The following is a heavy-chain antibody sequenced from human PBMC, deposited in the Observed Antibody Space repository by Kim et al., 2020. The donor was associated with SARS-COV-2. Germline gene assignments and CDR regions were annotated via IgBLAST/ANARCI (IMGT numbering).Heavy chain of an antibody. V-gene: IGHV4-31*03. CDR3: ARVMAARHGYYSSSWYGVDY. J-gene: IGHJ4*02. CDR1: GGSISSGGYY. D-gene: IGHD6-13*01. Sequence: SETLSLTCTVSGGSISSGGYYWSWIRQHPGKGLEWIGYIYYSGSTYYNPSLKSRVTISVDTSKNQFSLKLSSVTAADTAVYYCARVMAARHGYYSSSWYGVDYWGQGTLVTVSS. CDR2: IYYSGST.